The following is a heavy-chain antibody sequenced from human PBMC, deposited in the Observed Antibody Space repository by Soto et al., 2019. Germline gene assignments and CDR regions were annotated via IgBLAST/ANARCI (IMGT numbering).Heavy chain of an antibody. J-gene: IGHJ4*02. CDR1: GGSISGSSDY. D-gene: IGHD4-17*01. CDR3: ARVMTTVTTAWGNTYFDY. V-gene: IGHV4-39*01. CDR2: IYYSGST. Sequence: PSETLCLTCTVSGGSISGSSDYWGWIRQPPGKGLEWIGSIYYSGSTYYNPSLKSRVTISVDTSKNQFSLKLSSVTAADTAVYYCARVMTTVTTAWGNTYFDYWGQGTLVTVSS.